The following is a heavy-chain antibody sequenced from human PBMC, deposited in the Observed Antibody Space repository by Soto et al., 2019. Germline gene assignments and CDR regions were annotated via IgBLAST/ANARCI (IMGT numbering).Heavy chain of an antibody. V-gene: IGHV3-7*02. CDR1: GYTFTSYA. J-gene: IGHJ4*02. Sequence: SSKASGYTFTSYAMHWVRQAPGQRLEWMASIKEDGSERHYVESVKGRFTISRDNAKNSLYLQMNNLRAEDTAVYYCARNENWGQGTLVTVSS. CDR3: ARNEN. CDR2: IKEDGSER.